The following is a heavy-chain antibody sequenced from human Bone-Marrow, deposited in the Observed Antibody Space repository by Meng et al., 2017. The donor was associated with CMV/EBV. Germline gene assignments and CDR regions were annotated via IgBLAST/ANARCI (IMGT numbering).Heavy chain of an antibody. J-gene: IGHJ4*02. CDR2: IKQDGSEK. CDR1: GFTFSSYW. D-gene: IGHD1-26*01. Sequence: GESLKISCAASGFTFSSYWMSWVRQAPGKGLEWVANIKQDGSEKNYVDSVQGRFTISRDNAKNSLYVEMNSLRVEDTGVYYCARGLGAPDYWGQGTRVTGSS. V-gene: IGHV3-7*01. CDR3: ARGLGAPDY.